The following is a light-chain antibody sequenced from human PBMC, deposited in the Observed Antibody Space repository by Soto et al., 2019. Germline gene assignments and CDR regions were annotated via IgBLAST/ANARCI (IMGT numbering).Light chain of an antibody. V-gene: IGKV1-39*01. Sequence: DIQMTQSPSSLSASVGDRVTITCRASQIISTNLNWYQQRAGLAPRLLIYAASSLQSGVPPRFSGSGSGTDFTLTISSLQPEDFATYFCQQNYSAPPTFGRGTKVEIK. CDR1: QIISTN. J-gene: IGKJ1*01. CDR3: QQNYSAPPT. CDR2: AAS.